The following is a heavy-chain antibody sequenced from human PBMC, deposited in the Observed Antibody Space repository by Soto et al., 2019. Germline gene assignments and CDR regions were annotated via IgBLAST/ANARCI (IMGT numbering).Heavy chain of an antibody. D-gene: IGHD6-13*01. CDR1: GFTFSSFT. Sequence: GGSLRLSCAASGFTFSSFTMYWVRQAPGKGLEWVSTISSNSAYIYYTDALRGRFTISRDNAKNSLHLQMNSLRAEDTAVYYCTRHASRDSSARGWFDPWGPGTLVTVSS. J-gene: IGHJ5*02. V-gene: IGHV3-21*01. CDR2: ISSNSAYI. CDR3: TRHASRDSSARGWFDP.